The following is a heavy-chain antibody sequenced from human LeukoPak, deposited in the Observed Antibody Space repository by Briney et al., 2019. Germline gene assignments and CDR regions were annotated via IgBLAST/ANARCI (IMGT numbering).Heavy chain of an antibody. CDR1: GGSISSYY. CDR3: ARSSDYGDYVYYYYYMDV. V-gene: IGHV4-59*01. D-gene: IGHD4-17*01. J-gene: IGHJ6*03. Sequence: SETLSLTCTVSGGSISSYYWSWIRQPPGKGLEWIGCIYYSGSTNYNPSLKSRVTISVDTSKNQFSLELSSVTAADTAVYYCARSSDYGDYVYYYYYMDVWGKGTTVTVSS. CDR2: IYYSGST.